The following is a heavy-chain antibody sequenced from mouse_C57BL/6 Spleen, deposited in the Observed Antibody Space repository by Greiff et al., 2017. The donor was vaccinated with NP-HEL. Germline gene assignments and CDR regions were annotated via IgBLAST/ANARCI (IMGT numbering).Heavy chain of an antibody. CDR2: IDPSDSET. CDR1: GYTFTSYW. Sequence: QVQLQQPGAELVRPGSSVKLSCKASGYTFTSYWMHWVKQRPIQGLEWIGNIDPSDSETHYNQKFKDKATLTVDKSSSTAYMQLSSLTSEDSAVYYCAIYDDYDEGFAYWGQGTLVTVSA. CDR3: AIYDDYDEGFAY. J-gene: IGHJ3*01. D-gene: IGHD2-4*01. V-gene: IGHV1-52*01.